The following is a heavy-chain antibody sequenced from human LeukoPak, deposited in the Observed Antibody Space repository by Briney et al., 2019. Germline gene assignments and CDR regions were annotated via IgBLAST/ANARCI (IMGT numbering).Heavy chain of an antibody. CDR3: ARGDGLVWFGELLN. CDR1: GFTFSRYW. Sequence: PGGSLRLSCAASGFTFSRYWMHWVRQAPGKGLMWVSRISPDGSTTLYADSVKGRFTISRDNAKNTLYLQMNSLRAEDTAVYHCARGDGLVWFGELLNWGQGTLVTVSS. J-gene: IGHJ4*02. D-gene: IGHD3-10*01. V-gene: IGHV3-74*03. CDR2: ISPDGSTT.